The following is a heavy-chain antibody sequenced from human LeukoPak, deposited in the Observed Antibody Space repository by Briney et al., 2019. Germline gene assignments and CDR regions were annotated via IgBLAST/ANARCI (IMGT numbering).Heavy chain of an antibody. V-gene: IGHV1-46*01. CDR3: ARSVATILGDY. Sequence: GASVKVSFKASGYTFTSYYMHWVRQAPGQGLEWMGIINPSGGSTSYAQKFQGRVTMTRDTSTGTVYMELSSLRSEDTAVYYCARSVATILGDYWGQGTLVTVSS. D-gene: IGHD5-12*01. CDR2: INPSGGST. J-gene: IGHJ4*02. CDR1: GYTFTSYY.